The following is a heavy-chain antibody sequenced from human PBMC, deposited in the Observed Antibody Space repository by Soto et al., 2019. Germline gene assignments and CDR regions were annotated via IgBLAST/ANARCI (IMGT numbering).Heavy chain of an antibody. CDR1: GFTFSSYT. Sequence: EVQLLESGGGLVQPGGSLRLSCAASGFTFSSYTMSWVRQAPGKGLEWVSGISATGGSTYYADSVKGRFTFSRDTSKNTLYLQMNSLRAEDTAVYYCAKGFIGDCGGDCTVDTWGQGTQVTVSS. CDR2: ISATGGST. V-gene: IGHV3-23*01. D-gene: IGHD2-21*02. CDR3: AKGFIGDCGGDCTVDT. J-gene: IGHJ5*02.